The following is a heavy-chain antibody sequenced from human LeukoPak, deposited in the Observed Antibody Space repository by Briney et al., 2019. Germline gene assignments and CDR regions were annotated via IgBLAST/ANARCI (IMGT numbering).Heavy chain of an antibody. J-gene: IGHJ4*02. CDR2: SRNKDHRYSR. D-gene: IGHD3-3*01. CDR1: GLTFSDDY. V-gene: IGHV3-72*01. Sequence: PRRSLRPSRAVSGLTFSDDYMDSVRQAAGKGLEWVGRSRNKDHRYSREYAASVKGRSTISRDESKNSLYLQMNGLKIEDTAIYYCVRGHDSFDYWGQGTLVTISS. CDR3: VRGHDSFDY.